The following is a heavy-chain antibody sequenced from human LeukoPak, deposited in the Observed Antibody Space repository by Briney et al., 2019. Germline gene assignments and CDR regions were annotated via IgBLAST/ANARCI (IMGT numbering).Heavy chain of an antibody. CDR2: ISWNSGSI. V-gene: IGHV3-9*01. J-gene: IGHJ3*02. CDR3: AKDTIEGGYGGNAFDI. Sequence: PGGSLRLSCAASGFTFDDYAMHWVRQAPGKGLEWVSGISWNSGSIGYADSVKGRFTISRDNAKNSLYLQMNSLRAEDTALYYCAKDTIEGGYGGNAFDIWGQGTMVTVSS. CDR1: GFTFDDYA. D-gene: IGHD5-18*01.